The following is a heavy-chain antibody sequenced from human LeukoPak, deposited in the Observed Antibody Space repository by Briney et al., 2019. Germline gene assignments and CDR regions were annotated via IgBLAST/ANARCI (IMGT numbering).Heavy chain of an antibody. V-gene: IGHV3-64D*09. D-gene: IGHD3-16*01. CDR1: VFTFSSYA. J-gene: IGHJ4*02. Sequence: GGSLRLSCSAAVFTFSSYAMQWVRQAPGKGLEYVSVISSNGGSTYYADSVKGRFTISRDNSKNTLYLQMRSLTAEDTAVYYCVKDLQRGGGYWGQGTLVTVSS. CDR3: VKDLQRGGGY. CDR2: ISSNGGST.